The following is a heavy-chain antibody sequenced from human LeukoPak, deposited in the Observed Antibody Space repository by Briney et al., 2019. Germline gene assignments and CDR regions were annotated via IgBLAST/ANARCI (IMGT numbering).Heavy chain of an antibody. Sequence: PGGSLRLSCAASGFTFSSYAMHWVRQAPGKGLEWVAVISYDGSNKYYADSVKGRFTISRDNSKNTLYLQMNSLRAEDTAVYYCARGRGYDFWSGYYTLFGYWGQGTLVTVSS. J-gene: IGHJ4*02. CDR2: ISYDGSNK. CDR3: ARGRGYDFWSGYYTLFGY. D-gene: IGHD3-3*01. CDR1: GFTFSSYA. V-gene: IGHV3-30*01.